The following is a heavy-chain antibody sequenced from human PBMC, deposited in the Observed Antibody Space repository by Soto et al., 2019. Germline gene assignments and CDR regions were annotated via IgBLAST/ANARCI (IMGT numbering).Heavy chain of an antibody. CDR1: GFTFDTYS. D-gene: IGHD3-10*01. J-gene: IGHJ2*01. V-gene: IGHV3-21*01. CDR2: ISSTSSYI. CDR3: ARVLLTMVRGVPANSWYFDL. Sequence: GGSLRLSCAASGFTFDTYSMNWVRQSPGKGLAWVSSISSTSSYIYYADSMKGRFTVSRDNAGSSLYLQMNSLRAEDTAVYYCARVLLTMVRGVPANSWYFDLWGRGTLVTVSS.